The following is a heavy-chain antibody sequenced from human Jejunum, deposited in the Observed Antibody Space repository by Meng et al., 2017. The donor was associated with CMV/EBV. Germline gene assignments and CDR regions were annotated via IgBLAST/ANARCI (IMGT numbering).Heavy chain of an antibody. CDR2: IRWNSGKI. D-gene: IGHD3-3*01. CDR3: AKPLSPYDFWSGTDY. CDR1: LNFDDLA. Sequence: LNFDDLAFHWVAHPPGKGLGWVSGIRWNSGKIDYADYVKGRFTISSDNAKSSLYLQMNSLKPEDTAFYYCAKPLSPYDFWSGTDYWGQGTLVTVSS. J-gene: IGHJ4*02. V-gene: IGHV3-9*01.